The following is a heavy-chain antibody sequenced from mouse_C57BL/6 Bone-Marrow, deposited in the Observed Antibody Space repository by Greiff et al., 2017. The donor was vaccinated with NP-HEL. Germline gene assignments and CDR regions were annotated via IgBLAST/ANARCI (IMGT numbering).Heavy chain of an antibody. J-gene: IGHJ4*01. V-gene: IGHV5-6*02. Sequence: DVMLVESGGDLVKPGGSLKLSCAASGFTFSSYGMSWVRQTPDKRLEWVATISSGGSYTYYPDSVKGRFTISRDNAKNTLYLQMSSLKSEDTAMYYCARHGAMDYWGQGTSVTVSS. CDR1: GFTFSSYG. CDR3: ARHGAMDY. CDR2: ISSGGSYT.